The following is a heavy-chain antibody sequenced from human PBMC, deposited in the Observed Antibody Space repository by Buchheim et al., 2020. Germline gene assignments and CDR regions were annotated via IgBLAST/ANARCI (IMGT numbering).Heavy chain of an antibody. CDR1: GFTFSSYA. Sequence: EVQLLESGGGLVQPGGSLRLSCAASGFTFSSYAMSWVRQAPGKGLEWVSAISGSGGSTYYADSVKGRLTISRDNSKNTLYLQMNNLRAEDTAVYYCAKAGGYSYGYRYYYYMDVWGKGTT. J-gene: IGHJ6*03. D-gene: IGHD5-18*01. V-gene: IGHV3-23*01. CDR2: ISGSGGST. CDR3: AKAGGYSYGYRYYYYMDV.